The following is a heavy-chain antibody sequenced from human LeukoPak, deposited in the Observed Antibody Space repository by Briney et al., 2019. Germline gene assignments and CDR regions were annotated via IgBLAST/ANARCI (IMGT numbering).Heavy chain of an antibody. CDR3: TTGGSVIVAGTRAFDI. D-gene: IGHD5-12*01. Sequence: GGSLRLSCAASGFTFSNTWMNWVRQAPGKGLEWVGRIKSEIDGGATDYAAPVQGRFTISRDDSQATLYLQMNSLKTEDTAVYYCTTGGSVIVAGTRAFDIWGQGTMVTVSS. CDR2: IKSEIDGGAT. CDR1: GFTFSNTW. J-gene: IGHJ3*02. V-gene: IGHV3-15*07.